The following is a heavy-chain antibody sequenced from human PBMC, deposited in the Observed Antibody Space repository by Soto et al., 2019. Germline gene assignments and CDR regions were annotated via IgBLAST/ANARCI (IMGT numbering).Heavy chain of an antibody. CDR3: ARGPGGYYDY. CDR1: GFSVINSY. Sequence: EMQLVETGGGLVQPGGSLRLSCAASGFSVINSYMTWVRLAPGMGLEWVSVIYSGGETLYADSVKGRFTISGDNSKNSLCLQMDSLRAEDTALYCGARGPGGYYDYWGQGALVTVSS. D-gene: IGHD3-22*01. J-gene: IGHJ4*02. V-gene: IGHV3-53*02. CDR2: IYSGGET.